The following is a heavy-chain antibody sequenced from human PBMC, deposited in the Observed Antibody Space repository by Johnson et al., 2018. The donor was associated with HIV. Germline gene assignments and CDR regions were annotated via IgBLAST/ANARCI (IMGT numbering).Heavy chain of an antibody. V-gene: IGHV3-30*02. Sequence: VQLVESGGGVVQPGRSLRLSCAASGFTFSSYAMHWVRQATGKGLEWVAFIRYDGSNKYYLDSVKGRFTISSDNSKNTLYLRMNSLRAEDTAVYLCAKERGKRWLHPRDAFDIWGQGTMVTVSS. CDR3: AKERGKRWLHPRDAFDI. J-gene: IGHJ3*02. CDR1: GFTFSSYA. CDR2: IRYDGSNK. D-gene: IGHD5-24*01.